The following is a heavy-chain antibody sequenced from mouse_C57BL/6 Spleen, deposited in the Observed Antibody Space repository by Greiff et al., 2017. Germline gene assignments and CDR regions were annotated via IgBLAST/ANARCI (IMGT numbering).Heavy chain of an antibody. CDR2: INPNNGGT. D-gene: IGHD2-4*01. V-gene: IGHV1-26*01. CDR3: AGDYDGRSPFAC. Sequence: VQLQQSGPELVKPGASVKISCKASGYTFTDYYMNWVKQSHGKSLEWIGDINPNNGGTSYNQKFKGKATLTVDKSSSTAYMELRSLTAEDSAVYYCAGDYDGRSPFACWGQGTLVTVSA. J-gene: IGHJ3*01. CDR1: GYTFTDYY.